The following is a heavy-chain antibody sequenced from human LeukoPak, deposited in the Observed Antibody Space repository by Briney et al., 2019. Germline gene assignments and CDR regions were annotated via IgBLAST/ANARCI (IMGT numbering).Heavy chain of an antibody. Sequence: SVKVSCKASGGTFSSYAISWVRQAPGQGLEWMGGIIPIFGTANYAQKFQGRVTITADESTSTAYMELSSLRSEDTAVYYCARAPLRGNNWFDPRGQGTLVTVSS. J-gene: IGHJ5*02. V-gene: IGHV1-69*01. D-gene: IGHD3-10*01. CDR1: GGTFSSYA. CDR2: IIPIFGTA. CDR3: ARAPLRGNNWFDP.